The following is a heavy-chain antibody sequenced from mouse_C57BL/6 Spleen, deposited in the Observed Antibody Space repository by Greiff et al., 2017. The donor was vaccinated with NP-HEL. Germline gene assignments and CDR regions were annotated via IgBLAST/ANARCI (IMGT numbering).Heavy chain of an antibody. J-gene: IGHJ4*01. D-gene: IGHD2-3*01. CDR3: ARKGYPDGYGDYAMDD. V-gene: IGHV1-69*01. Sequence: VQLQQPGAELVMPGASVKLSCKASGYTFTSYWMHWVKQRPGQGLEWIGEIDPSDSYTNYNQKFKGKSTLTVDKSSSTAYMQLSSLTSEDSAVYYCARKGYPDGYGDYAMDDWGQGTSVTVSS. CDR2: IDPSDSYT. CDR1: GYTFTSYW.